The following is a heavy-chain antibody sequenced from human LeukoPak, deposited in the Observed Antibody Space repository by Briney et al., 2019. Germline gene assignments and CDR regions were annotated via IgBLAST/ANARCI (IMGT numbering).Heavy chain of an antibody. CDR2: ISGSGDTT. CDR3: AKDRPKDYTSGSLLGNWFDP. Sequence: PGGSLRLSCAASGFTFSTYAMTWVRQAPGKGLEWVSTISGSGDTTYYADSVRGRFTISRDNSKNTLYLQMNSLRAEDTAIYYCAKDRPKDYTSGSLLGNWFDPWGQGTLVTVSS. CDR1: GFTFSTYA. V-gene: IGHV3-23*01. J-gene: IGHJ5*02. D-gene: IGHD3-10*01.